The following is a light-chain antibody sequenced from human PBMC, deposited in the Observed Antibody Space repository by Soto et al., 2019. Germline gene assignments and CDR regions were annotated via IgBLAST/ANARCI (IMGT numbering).Light chain of an antibody. CDR3: QSADSSGTSL. CDR2: KDN. J-gene: IGLJ2*01. Sequence: SYELTQPPSVSVSPGQTARITCSGDALPNQYAYWYQQKPGQAPVLVIYKDNERPSGIPERFSGSSSGTTATLTISGVQAEDEADYYCQSADSSGTSLFGGGTKLTVL. V-gene: IGLV3-25*03. CDR1: ALPNQY.